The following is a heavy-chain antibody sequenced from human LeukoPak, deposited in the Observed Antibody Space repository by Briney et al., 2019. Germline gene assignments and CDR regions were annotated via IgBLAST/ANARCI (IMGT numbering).Heavy chain of an antibody. Sequence: SETLSLTCAVYGGSFSGYYWSWIRQPPGKGLEWIGEINHSGSTNYNPSLKSRVTISVDTSKNQFSLKLSSVTAADTAVYYCARSRGTNDYWGQGALVTVSS. CDR3: ARSRGTNDY. CDR2: INHSGST. J-gene: IGHJ4*02. CDR1: GGSFSGYY. V-gene: IGHV4-34*01. D-gene: IGHD1-26*01.